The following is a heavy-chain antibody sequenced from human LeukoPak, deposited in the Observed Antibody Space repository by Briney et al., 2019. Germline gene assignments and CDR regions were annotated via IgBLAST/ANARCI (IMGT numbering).Heavy chain of an antibody. V-gene: IGHV4-59*02. CDR2: ISNNGAT. D-gene: IGHD2-15*01. CDR3: ARGYCSDEICPVFPS. J-gene: IGHJ1*01. CDR1: GGSVTSYY. Sequence: PSETLSLTCSVSGGSVTSYYWNWVRQTPEMGLEWIGYISNNGATDYGPAFTSRVSMSLDTSKNQFSLKLTYVTAADTGVYYCARGYCSDEICPVFPSWGQGTLVTVSS.